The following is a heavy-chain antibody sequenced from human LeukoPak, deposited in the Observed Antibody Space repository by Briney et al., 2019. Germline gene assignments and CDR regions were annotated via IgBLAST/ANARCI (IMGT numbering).Heavy chain of an antibody. D-gene: IGHD4-11*01. J-gene: IGHJ4*02. CDR2: ISGSGGST. CDR1: GFTFSSYV. Sequence: GGSLRLSRAASGFTFSSYVMSWVRQAPGKGLEWVSSISGSGGSTYSADSVKGRFTISRDNSKNTLYLQMNSLRAEDTAVYYCEKVLWVADYTDYVYFDSWGQGTLLTVSS. CDR3: EKVLWVADYTDYVYFDS. V-gene: IGHV3-23*01.